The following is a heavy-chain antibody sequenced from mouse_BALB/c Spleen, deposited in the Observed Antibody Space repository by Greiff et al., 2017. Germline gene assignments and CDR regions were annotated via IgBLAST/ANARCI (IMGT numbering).Heavy chain of an antibody. D-gene: IGHD1-1*01. CDR3: ARTYYGSRSFDY. V-gene: IGHV14-3*02. J-gene: IGHJ2*01. Sequence: VQLQQSGAELVKPGASVKLSCTASGFNIKDTYMHWVKQRPEQGLEWIGWIDPENGNTIYDPKFQGKASITADTSSNTAYLQLSSLTSEDTAVYYCARTYYGSRSFDYWGQGTTLTVSS. CDR1: GFNIKDTY. CDR2: IDPENGNT.